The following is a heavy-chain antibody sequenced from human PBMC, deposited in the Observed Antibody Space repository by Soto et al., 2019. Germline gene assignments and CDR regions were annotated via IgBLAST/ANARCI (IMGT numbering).Heavy chain of an antibody. V-gene: IGHV1-69*01. CDR2: IIPIFGTA. D-gene: IGHD3-10*01. J-gene: IGHJ6*02. Sequence: QVQLVQSGAEVKKPGSSVKVSCKASGGTFSSYAISWVRQAPGQGLEWMGGIIPIFGTANYAQKFQVRVTIPADESTSTAYMELSSLRAEDTAVYYCARDRAAALGLYYYYGMDVWGQGTTVTVSS. CDR3: ARDRAAALGLYYYYGMDV. CDR1: GGTFSSYA.